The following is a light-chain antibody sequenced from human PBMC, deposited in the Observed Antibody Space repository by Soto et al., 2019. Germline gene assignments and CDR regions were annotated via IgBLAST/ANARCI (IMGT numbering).Light chain of an antibody. CDR1: SCNIGAFNN. CDR2: DTS. Sequence: QSALTQPPSASGSPGQSVTISCTGTSCNIGAFNNVPWYQQLPGTAPKLMIYDTSKRPSGVPDRFSGSKSGNTASLTVSGLQAEDEADYYCSSYVGSNNLDVFGAGTKLTVL. CDR3: SSYVGSNNLDV. J-gene: IGLJ1*01. V-gene: IGLV2-8*01.